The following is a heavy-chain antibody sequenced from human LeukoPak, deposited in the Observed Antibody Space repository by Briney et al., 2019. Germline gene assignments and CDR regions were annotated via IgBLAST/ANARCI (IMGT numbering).Heavy chain of an antibody. V-gene: IGHV4-61*01. CDR3: ARCGGWGNWNDAGDY. J-gene: IGHJ4*02. CDR1: GYSISRGYY. Sequence: SETLSLTCTVSGYSISRGYYWRWIRQTPGKGLEWIGYIHNSGSNKYNPSRKSPGSISVDKSKNQFSLKVNSVTAADTAVYYCARCGGWGNWNDAGDYWGQRTLVTVSS. D-gene: IGHD1-1*01. CDR2: IHNSGSN.